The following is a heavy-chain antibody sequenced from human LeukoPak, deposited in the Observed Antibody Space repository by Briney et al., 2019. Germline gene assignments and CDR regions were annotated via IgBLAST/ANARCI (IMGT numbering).Heavy chain of an antibody. CDR1: GYTFTSYY. V-gene: IGHV1-18*04. CDR2: ISAYNGNT. Sequence: GASVKVSCKASGYTFTSYYMHWVRQAPGQGLEWMGWISAYNGNTNYAQKLQGRVTMTTDTSTSTAYMELRSLRSDDTAVYYCARWKSYDYVWGSYRGQYYFDYWGQGTLVTVSS. J-gene: IGHJ4*02. CDR3: ARWKSYDYVWGSYRGQYYFDY. D-gene: IGHD3-16*02.